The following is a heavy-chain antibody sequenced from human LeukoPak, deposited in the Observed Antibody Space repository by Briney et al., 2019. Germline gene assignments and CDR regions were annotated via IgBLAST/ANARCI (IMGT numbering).Heavy chain of an antibody. CDR3: ARDHDYGDYGNDY. CDR2: IYHSGST. D-gene: IGHD4-17*01. V-gene: IGHV4-38-2*02. CDR1: GYSISSGYY. Sequence: PSETLSLTCTVSGYSISSGYYWGWIRQPPGKGLEWIGSIYHSGSTYYNPSLKSRVTRSVDRSKNQFSLKLSSVPAADTAVYYCARDHDYGDYGNDYWGQGTLVTVSS. J-gene: IGHJ4*02.